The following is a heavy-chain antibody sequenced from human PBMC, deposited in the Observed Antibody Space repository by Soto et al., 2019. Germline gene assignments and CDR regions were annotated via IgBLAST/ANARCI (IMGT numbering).Heavy chain of an antibody. CDR2: ITGSGGHKLHP. CDR3: TKEIDSERAYMAF. CDR1: GFTFTNYA. Sequence: DVQLLESGGGLVRPGGSLRLSCAASGFTFTNYAMSWVRLAPGQGLEWVSTITGSGGHKLHPEYADSVKGRFTISRDNSKDTLYLQMDSLSGADTSINYCTKEIDSERAYMAFWGQGTKVSVSS. V-gene: IGHV3-23*01. J-gene: IGHJ6*03. D-gene: IGHD1-1*01.